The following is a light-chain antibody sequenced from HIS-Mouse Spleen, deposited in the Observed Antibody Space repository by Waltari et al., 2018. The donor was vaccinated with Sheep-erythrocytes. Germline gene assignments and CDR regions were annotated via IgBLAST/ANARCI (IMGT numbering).Light chain of an antibody. Sequence: EIVLTQSPAPLPLSPGDRATLSCRASQSVSSYLAWYQQKPGQAPRLLIYDASNRATGIPARFSGSGSGTDFTLTISSLEPEDFAVYYCQQRSNWYTFGQGTKLEIK. V-gene: IGKV3-11*01. CDR2: DAS. CDR3: QQRSNWYT. CDR1: QSVSSY. J-gene: IGKJ2*01.